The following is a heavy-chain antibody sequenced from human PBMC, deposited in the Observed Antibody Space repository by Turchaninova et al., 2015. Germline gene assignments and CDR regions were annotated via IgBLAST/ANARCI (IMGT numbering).Heavy chain of an antibody. Sequence: EVQLLESGGGLVQPGGSLRLSCAASGFTFSSYAMSWVSPTPGKGLEWVAGIIDSGGYTYFPDAVKGRFTISRDNSKNTVYLQMNSLRVEDTAVYYCARMGQLDYWGQGTPVTVSS. D-gene: IGHD2-8*01. J-gene: IGHJ4*02. CDR1: GFTFSSYA. CDR3: ARMGQLDY. V-gene: IGHV3-23*01. CDR2: IIDSGGYT.